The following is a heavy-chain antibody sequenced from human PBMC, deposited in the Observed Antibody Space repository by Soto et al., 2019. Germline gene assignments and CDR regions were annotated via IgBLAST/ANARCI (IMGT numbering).Heavy chain of an antibody. D-gene: IGHD6-19*01. CDR1: GFTFSSYS. CDR2: ISGSSRYI. Sequence: EVQLVESGGGLVKPGGSLRVSCAASGFTFSSYSMNWVRQAPGKGLEWVSSISGSSRYIYYADAVKGRFTISRDNAKNSLYLQMNSLRVEDTAVYYCGTVTRSGWDWGQGTLVTVSS. V-gene: IGHV3-21*01. CDR3: GTVTRSGWD. J-gene: IGHJ4*02.